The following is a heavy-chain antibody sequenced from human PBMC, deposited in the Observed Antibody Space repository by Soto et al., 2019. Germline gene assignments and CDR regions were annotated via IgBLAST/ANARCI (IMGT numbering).Heavy chain of an antibody. CDR1: GFTVSSYG. CDR3: ARDRFHYYDSSGYPTQGGAFDI. Sequence: PVVSLRISWAASGFTVSSYGMHWVRQAPGKGLEWVAVIWYDGSNKYYADSVKGRFTISRDNSKNTLYMQMNSLRAEDTAVYYCARDRFHYYDSSGYPTQGGAFDIWGQGTMVTVSS. CDR2: IWYDGSNK. V-gene: IGHV3-33*01. D-gene: IGHD3-22*01. J-gene: IGHJ3*02.